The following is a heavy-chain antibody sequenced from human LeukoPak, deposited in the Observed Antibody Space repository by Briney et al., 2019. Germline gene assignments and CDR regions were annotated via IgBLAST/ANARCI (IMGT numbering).Heavy chain of an antibody. CDR1: GDSVSSNSAA. V-gene: IGHV6-1*01. D-gene: IGHD3-22*01. CDR3: AREITMIVVVTNYGMDV. CDR2: TYYRSKWYN. J-gene: IGHJ6*02. Sequence: SQTLSLTCAISGDSVSSNSAAWNWIRQSPSRGLEWLGRTYYRSKWYNDYAVSVKSRITINPDTSKNQFSLQLNSVTPKDTAVYYCAREITMIVVVTNYGMDVWGQGTTVTVSS.